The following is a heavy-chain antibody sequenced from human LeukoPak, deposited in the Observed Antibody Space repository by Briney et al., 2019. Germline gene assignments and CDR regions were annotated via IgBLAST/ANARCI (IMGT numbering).Heavy chain of an antibody. CDR2: ISGSGGST. V-gene: IGHV3-23*01. J-gene: IGHJ4*02. CDR1: GFTFTSYA. Sequence: TGGSLRLSCAASGFTFTSYAMSWVRQAPGKGLEWVSAISGSGGSTYYADSVKGRFTISRDNSKNTLYLQMNSLRAEDTAVYYCAVLWSRSPFDYWGQGTLVTVSS. D-gene: IGHD2-21*01. CDR3: AVLWSRSPFDY.